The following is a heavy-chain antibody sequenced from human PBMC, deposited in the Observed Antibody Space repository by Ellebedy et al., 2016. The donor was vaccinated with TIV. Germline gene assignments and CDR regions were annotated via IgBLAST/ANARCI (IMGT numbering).Heavy chain of an antibody. Sequence: ASVKVSCKASGYTFNSYGISWVRQAPGQGLEWMGWISAYNGNTNYAQKLQGRVTMTTDTSTSTAYMELRSLRSDDTAVYYCARITYYGFWTGYSRIDPWGQGTLVTVSS. CDR1: GYTFNSYG. CDR3: ARITYYGFWTGYSRIDP. J-gene: IGHJ5*02. V-gene: IGHV1-18*01. D-gene: IGHD3-3*01. CDR2: ISAYNGNT.